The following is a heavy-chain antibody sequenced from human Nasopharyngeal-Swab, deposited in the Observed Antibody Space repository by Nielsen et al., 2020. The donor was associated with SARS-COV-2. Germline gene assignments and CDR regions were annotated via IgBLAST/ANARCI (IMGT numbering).Heavy chain of an antibody. J-gene: IGHJ4*01. D-gene: IGHD1-1*01. CDR2: ASYHGNTD. V-gene: IGHV3-30*01. CDR1: GFSFSAHH. Sequence: GESLKISCAASGFSFSAHHVHWVRQAPGKGLQWVAVASYHGNTDRYADSVKGRFTFSRDSVKNTLYLQMNSLKAEDTAIYYCARQATGLDYWGHGILVTVSS. CDR3: ARQATGLDY.